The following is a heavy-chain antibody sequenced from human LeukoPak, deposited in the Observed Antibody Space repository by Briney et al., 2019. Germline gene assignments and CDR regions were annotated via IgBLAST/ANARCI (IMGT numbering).Heavy chain of an antibody. CDR3: ARLRLRFLEWHDAFDI. D-gene: IGHD3-3*01. J-gene: IGHJ3*02. CDR2: IYTSGST. CDR1: GDSISTGSFY. Sequence: PSQTLSLTCTVSGDSISTGSFYWSWIRQPAGRGLEWIGRIYTSGSTYYNPSLKSRVTISVDTSKNQFSLKLSSVTAADTAVYYCARLRLRFLEWHDAFDIWGQGTMVTVSS. V-gene: IGHV4-61*02.